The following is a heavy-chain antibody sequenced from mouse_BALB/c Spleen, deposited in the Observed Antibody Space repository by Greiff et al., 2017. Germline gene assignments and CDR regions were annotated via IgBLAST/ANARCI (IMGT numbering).Heavy chain of an antibody. J-gene: IGHJ2*01. V-gene: IGHV1-82*01. CDR3: ARSVGDY. CDR2: IYPGDGDT. Sequence: QVQLQQSGPELVKPGASVKISCKASGYAFSSSWMNWVKQRPGQGLEWIGRIYPGDGDTNYNGKFKGKATLTADKSSSTAYMQLSSLTSVDSAVYSCARSVGDYWGKGTTLTVPP. CDR1: GYAFSSSW.